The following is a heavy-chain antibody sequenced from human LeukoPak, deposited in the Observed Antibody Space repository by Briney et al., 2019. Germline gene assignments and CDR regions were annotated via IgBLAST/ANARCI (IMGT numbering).Heavy chain of an antibody. CDR3: AKDYPASVYSSGWYGSAFDY. CDR1: GFTFSSYG. V-gene: IGHV3-30*02. D-gene: IGHD6-19*01. Sequence: PGGSLRLSCAASGFTFSSYGMHWVRQAPGKGLEWVAFIRYDGSNKYYADSVKGRFTISRDNSKNTLYLQMNSLRAEDTAVYYCAKDYPASVYSSGWYGSAFDYWGLGTLVTVSS. CDR2: IRYDGSNK. J-gene: IGHJ4*02.